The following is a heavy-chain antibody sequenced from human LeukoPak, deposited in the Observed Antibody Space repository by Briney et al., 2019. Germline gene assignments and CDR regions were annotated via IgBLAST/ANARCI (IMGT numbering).Heavy chain of an antibody. D-gene: IGHD2-2*01. Sequence: SETLSLTCTVSGGSISSYYWSWIRQPPGKGLEWIGYIYHSGSTYYNPSLKSRVTISVDRSKNQFSLKLSSVTAADTAVYYCARATVTAAPVAFDIWGQGTMVTVSS. J-gene: IGHJ3*02. CDR1: GGSISSYY. CDR2: IYHSGST. CDR3: ARATVTAAPVAFDI. V-gene: IGHV4-59*12.